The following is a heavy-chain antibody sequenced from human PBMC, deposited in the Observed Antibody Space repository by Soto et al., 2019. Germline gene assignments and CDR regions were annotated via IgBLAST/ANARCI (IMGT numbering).Heavy chain of an antibody. V-gene: IGHV4-4*07. D-gene: IGHD1-7*01. Sequence: SETLSLTCTFSVVSISSYHWSCIRHSAGKGLEWIGRIYTSGNTHYNHSLKSRVTVSIDTSKNQFFLTVNSVTAADSAVYYCARQSGDNWDYEAYWGQGTPVTVSS. CDR3: ARQSGDNWDYEAY. CDR1: VVSISSYH. J-gene: IGHJ4*02. CDR2: IYTSGNT.